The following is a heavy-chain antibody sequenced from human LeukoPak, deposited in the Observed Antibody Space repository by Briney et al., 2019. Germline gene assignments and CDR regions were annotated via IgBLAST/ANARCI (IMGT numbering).Heavy chain of an antibody. CDR3: AREIIIVRGVNY. D-gene: IGHD3-10*01. CDR1: GFTFGTYA. V-gene: IGHV3-30*04. J-gene: IGHJ4*02. CDR2: ISYDGSNT. Sequence: GGSLRLSCAASGFTFGTYAMHWVRQAPGKGLEWVAFISYDGSNTYYADSVKGRFTISRDNSKNTLYLQTNSLRAEDTAVYFCAREIIIVRGVNYWGQGTLVTVSS.